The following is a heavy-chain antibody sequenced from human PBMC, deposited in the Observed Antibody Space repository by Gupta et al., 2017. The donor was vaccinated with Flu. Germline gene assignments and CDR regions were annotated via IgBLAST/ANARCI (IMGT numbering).Heavy chain of an antibody. V-gene: IGHV4-4*07. CDR2: VYASGGT. CDR3: SSGYYDVSAGYFFDS. D-gene: IGHD3-22*01. Sequence: ERAGKGLGWVWRVYASGGTNYSPSIKSRVTISANSSKRQFSTKLRYMTAGETAVTYCSSGYYDVSAGYFFDSWGQGTPVTVSS. J-gene: IGHJ4*02.